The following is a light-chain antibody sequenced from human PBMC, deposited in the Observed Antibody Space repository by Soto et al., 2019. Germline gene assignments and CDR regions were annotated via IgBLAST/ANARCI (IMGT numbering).Light chain of an antibody. Sequence: EIVLTQSPGTLSLSPGERATLSCRASQSVSSSYLAWYQQKPGQAPRLLIYGASSRATGIPDRFSGSGSGTDFTLTISRLEPEDFAGYYCQQYGSPFGQGTKVEIK. CDR3: QQYGSP. J-gene: IGKJ1*01. CDR1: QSVSSSY. V-gene: IGKV3-20*01. CDR2: GAS.